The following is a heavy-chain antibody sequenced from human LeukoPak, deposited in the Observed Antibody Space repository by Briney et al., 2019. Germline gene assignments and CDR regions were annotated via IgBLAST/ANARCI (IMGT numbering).Heavy chain of an antibody. J-gene: IGHJ4*02. CDR3: ARRYTNSWFFDY. Sequence: SETLSLTRTVSGGSISSYYWSWIRQPPGKALQWLGYIYYTGNSNYSPSLESRVTMSLDTSTNQFSLRLSSVTAADTAVYYCARRYTNSWFFDYWGQGALVTVSS. CDR1: GGSISSYY. D-gene: IGHD2-2*02. CDR2: IYYTGNS. V-gene: IGHV4-59*08.